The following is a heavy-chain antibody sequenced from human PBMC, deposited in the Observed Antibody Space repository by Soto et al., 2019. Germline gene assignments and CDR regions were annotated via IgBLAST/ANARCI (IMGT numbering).Heavy chain of an antibody. CDR3: ARKWLVFFEVVRDGNYYYGMDV. D-gene: IGHD3-3*01. J-gene: IGHJ6*02. Sequence: ASVKVSCKASGYTFTSYGSSWVRQAPGQGLEWMGWISAYSGNTNYAQKLQGRVTMTTDTSTSTAYMELRSLRSDDTAVYYCARKWLVFFEVVRDGNYYYGMDVWGQGTTVTVSS. V-gene: IGHV1-18*04. CDR1: GYTFTSYG. CDR2: ISAYSGNT.